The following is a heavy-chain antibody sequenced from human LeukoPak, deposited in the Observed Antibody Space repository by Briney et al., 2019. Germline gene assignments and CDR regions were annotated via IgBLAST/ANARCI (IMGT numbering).Heavy chain of an antibody. CDR3: AVTGSGSYYYPSGY. Sequence: QPGGSLRLSCAASGFTFSIYGMTWVRQAPGKGLGWVSYISSSGSTIYYADSVKGRFTISRDNAKNSLYLQMNSLRAEDTAVYYCAVTGSGSYYYPSGYWGQGTLVTVSS. CDR1: GFTFSIYG. V-gene: IGHV3-48*01. J-gene: IGHJ4*02. CDR2: ISSSGSTI. D-gene: IGHD1-26*01.